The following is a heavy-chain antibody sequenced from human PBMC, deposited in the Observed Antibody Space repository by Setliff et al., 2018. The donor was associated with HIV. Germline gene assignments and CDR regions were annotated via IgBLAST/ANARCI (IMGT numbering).Heavy chain of an antibody. CDR1: GGSISGYH. CDR2: IYTSRGT. Sequence: TSETLSLTCSVSGGSISGYHWNWLRQTPGKGLEWIGYIYTSRGTNYNHSLRTRVIISVDTSNQFSLKLSSVTAADAAVYYCARSPSYRSSWEYYFDYWGQGILVTVSS. J-gene: IGHJ4*02. CDR3: ARSPSYRSSWEYYFDY. D-gene: IGHD6-13*01. V-gene: IGHV4-4*09.